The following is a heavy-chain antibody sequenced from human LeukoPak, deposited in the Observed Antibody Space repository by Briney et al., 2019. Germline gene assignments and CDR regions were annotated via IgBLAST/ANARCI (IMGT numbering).Heavy chain of an antibody. CDR2: INPILGIA. CDR3: ARGGGSTHTGYYYYYGMDV. J-gene: IGHJ6*02. V-gene: IGHV1-69*04. D-gene: IGHD5-12*01. Sequence: SVKVSCKASGGTFSSYAISWVRQAPGQGLEWMGRINPILGIANYAQKFQGRVTITADKSTSTAYMELSSLRSEDTAVYYCARGGGSTHTGYYYYYGMDVWGQGTTVTVSS. CDR1: GGTFSSYA.